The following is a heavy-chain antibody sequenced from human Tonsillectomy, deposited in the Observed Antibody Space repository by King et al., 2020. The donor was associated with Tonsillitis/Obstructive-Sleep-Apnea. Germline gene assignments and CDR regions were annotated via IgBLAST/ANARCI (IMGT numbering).Heavy chain of an antibody. CDR3: ARENSSSGFYYYGMDV. CDR1: GFTFSNYE. J-gene: IGHJ6*02. D-gene: IGHD3-22*01. CDR2: ITSSGSKI. V-gene: IGHV3-48*03. Sequence: QLVESGGGLVQPGVSLKLSCAASGFTFSNYEMNWVRQAPGKRLEWVSYITSSGSKIYYADSVKGRFTISRDNAKNTLSLQMNSLRAEDTAVYYCARENSSSGFYYYGMDVWGQGTTVTVSS.